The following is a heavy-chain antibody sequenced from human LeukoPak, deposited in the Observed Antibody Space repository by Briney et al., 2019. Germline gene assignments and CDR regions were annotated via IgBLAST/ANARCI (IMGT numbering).Heavy chain of an antibody. CDR2: IYSSGDT. J-gene: IGHJ6*03. CDR1: GGSISRNY. Sequence: PSETLSLTCTVFGGSISRNYWSWIRQPAGKGLEWIGRIYSSGDTNYNPSLKRRVTMSIHTSENQFSLKLTSVTAADTAVYYCAREASGTRRYYYYYMDLWGKGTTVNV. V-gene: IGHV4-4*07. D-gene: IGHD6-13*01. CDR3: AREASGTRRYYYYYMDL.